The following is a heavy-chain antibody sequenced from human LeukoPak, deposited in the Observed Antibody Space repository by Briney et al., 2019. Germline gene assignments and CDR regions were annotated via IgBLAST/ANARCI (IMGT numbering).Heavy chain of an antibody. Sequence: SETLSLTCTVSGGSISSYYWSWIRQPPGKGLEWIGYIYYSGSTNYNPSLKSRVTISVDTSKNQFSLKLSSVTAVDTAVYYCASGMITFGGVIGYYFDYWGQGTLVTVSS. V-gene: IGHV4-59*01. D-gene: IGHD3-16*01. CDR3: ASGMITFGGVIGYYFDY. J-gene: IGHJ4*02. CDR2: IYYSGST. CDR1: GGSISSYY.